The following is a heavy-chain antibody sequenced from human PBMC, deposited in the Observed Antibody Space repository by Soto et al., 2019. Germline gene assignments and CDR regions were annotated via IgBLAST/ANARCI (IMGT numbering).Heavy chain of an antibody. Sequence: VASVKVSCKASGYTFTSYGISWVRQAPGQGLEWMGWISAYNGNTNYAQKLQGRVTMTTDTSTSTAYMELRSLRSDDTAVYYCARDSLPIDPYNWFDPWGQGTLVTVSS. CDR3: ARDSLPIDPYNWFDP. CDR2: ISAYNGNT. J-gene: IGHJ5*02. CDR1: GYTFTSYG. V-gene: IGHV1-18*01. D-gene: IGHD3-16*02.